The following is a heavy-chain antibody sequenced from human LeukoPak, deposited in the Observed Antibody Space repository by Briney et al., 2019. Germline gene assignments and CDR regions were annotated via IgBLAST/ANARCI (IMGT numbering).Heavy chain of an antibody. CDR2: IYTSGST. V-gene: IGHV4-4*07. CDR3: ARGWYSSGYYSGNYYYMDV. CDR1: GGSISSYY. J-gene: IGHJ6*03. D-gene: IGHD3-22*01. Sequence: PSQTLSLTCTVSGGSISSYYWSWIRQPAGKGLEWIGRIYTSGSTNYNPSLKSRVTMSIDTSKNQFSLKLSSVTAADTAVYYCARGWYSSGYYSGNYYYMDVWGKGTTVTVSS.